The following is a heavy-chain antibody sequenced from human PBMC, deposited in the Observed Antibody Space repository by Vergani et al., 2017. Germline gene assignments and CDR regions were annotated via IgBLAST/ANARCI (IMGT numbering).Heavy chain of an antibody. Sequence: QVQLQESGPGLVKPSETLSLTCTVSGGSISSYYWSWIRQPPGKGLEWIGRIYTSGSTNYNPSLKSRVTMSVDTSKNQFSLKLSSVTAADTAVYYCASALLWFGELPPPGYFQHWGQGTLVTVSS. CDR3: ASALLWFGELPPPGYFQH. J-gene: IGHJ1*01. V-gene: IGHV4-4*07. CDR2: IYTSGST. CDR1: GGSISSYY. D-gene: IGHD3-10*01.